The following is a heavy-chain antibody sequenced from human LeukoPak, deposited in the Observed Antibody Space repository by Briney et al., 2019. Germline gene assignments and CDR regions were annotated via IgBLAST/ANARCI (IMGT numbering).Heavy chain of an antibody. J-gene: IGHJ3*02. V-gene: IGHV1-18*01. CDR3: ARTVGATGAFDI. Sequence: ASVKVSCKAPGYTFINYGLTWVRQAPGQGFEWMGWISAYTGSTNYAQKLQGRVTMPTDPSTSTAYMDLRSLRSDDTAVYYRARTVGATGAFDIWGQGTMVIVSS. CDR1: GYTFINYG. CDR2: ISAYTGST. D-gene: IGHD1-26*01.